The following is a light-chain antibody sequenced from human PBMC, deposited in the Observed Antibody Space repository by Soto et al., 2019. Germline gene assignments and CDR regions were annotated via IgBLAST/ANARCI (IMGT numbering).Light chain of an antibody. J-gene: IGKJ3*01. CDR1: QSINNY. Sequence: DIQMTQSPPSLSASVGDRVTISCRTSQSINNYLNWYQQNPGKAPKLLIYVASNLQSGVPSRFSGSGSGTDFTLTISSLQPEDVATYYCRQTYRSPFTFGPGTKVDVK. CDR3: RQTYRSPFT. CDR2: VAS. V-gene: IGKV1-39*01.